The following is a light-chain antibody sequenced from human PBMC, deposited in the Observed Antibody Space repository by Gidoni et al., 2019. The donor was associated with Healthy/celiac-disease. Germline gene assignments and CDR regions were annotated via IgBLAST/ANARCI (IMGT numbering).Light chain of an antibody. V-gene: IGKV1-39*01. CDR3: QQSYSTSRT. CDR2: AAS. CDR1: QSISSY. J-gene: IGKJ1*01. Sequence: DIQMTQSPASLSASVGDRVTITCRASQSISSYLNWYQQKPGKAPKLLIYAASSLQSGVPSRFNGSGSGTDFTLTISSLQPEDFATYYCQQSYSTSRTFGQGTKVEIK.